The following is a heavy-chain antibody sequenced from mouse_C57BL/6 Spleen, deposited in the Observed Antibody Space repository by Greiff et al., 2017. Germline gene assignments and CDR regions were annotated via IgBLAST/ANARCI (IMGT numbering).Heavy chain of an antibody. CDR2: INPSTGGT. V-gene: IGHV1-42*01. CDR1: GYSFTGYY. J-gene: IGHJ2*01. Sequence: EVQVVESGPELVKPGASVKISCKASGYSFTGYYMNWVKQSPEKSLEWIGEINPSTGGTTYNQKFKAKATLTVDKSSSTAYMQLKSLTSEDSAVYYCARPRDGYFDYWGQGTTLTVSS. D-gene: IGHD2-3*01. CDR3: ARPRDGYFDY.